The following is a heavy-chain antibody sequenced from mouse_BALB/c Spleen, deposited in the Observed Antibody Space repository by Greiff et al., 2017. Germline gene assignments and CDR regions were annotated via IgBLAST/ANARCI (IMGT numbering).Heavy chain of an antibody. V-gene: IGHV1-5*01. J-gene: IGHJ4*01. CDR3: TTAYYHAMDY. Sequence: EVKLVESGTVLARPGASVKMSCKASGYSFTSYWMHWVKQRPGQGLEWIGAIYPGNSDTSYNQKFKGKAKLTAVTSASTAYMELSSLTNEDSAVYYCTTAYYHAMDYWGQGTSVTVSS. CDR2: IYPGNSDT. CDR1: GYSFTSYW. D-gene: IGHD2-10*01.